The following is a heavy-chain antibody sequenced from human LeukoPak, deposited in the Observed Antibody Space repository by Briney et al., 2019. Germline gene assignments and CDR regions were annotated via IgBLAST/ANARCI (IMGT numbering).Heavy chain of an antibody. D-gene: IGHD6-19*01. J-gene: IGHJ4*02. CDR3: AKGTSAYSSGSFDY. V-gene: IGHV3-30*02. Sequence: PGGSLRLSCAASGFTFSSYGMHWVRQAPGKGLEWVAFIRYDGSNKYYADSVKGRFTISRDNSKNTLYLQMNSLRAEDTAVYYCAKGTSAYSSGSFDYWGRGTLVTVSS. CDR1: GFTFSSYG. CDR2: IRYDGSNK.